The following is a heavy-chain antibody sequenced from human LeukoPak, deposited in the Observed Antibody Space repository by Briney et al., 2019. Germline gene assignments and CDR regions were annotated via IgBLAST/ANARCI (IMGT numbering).Heavy chain of an antibody. CDR2: INPNSGGT. D-gene: IGHD1-26*01. CDR1: GYTFTGHY. CDR3: ARDYGFYSGLYFFDY. J-gene: IGHJ4*02. V-gene: IGHV1-2*02. Sequence: ASVKVSCKASGYTFTGHYIHWVRQAPGQGLEWMGWINPNSGGTKYAQKFQGRVTMTRDTSISTAYMELSKLRSDDTAVYSFARDYGFYSGLYFFDYWGQGTLVTVSS.